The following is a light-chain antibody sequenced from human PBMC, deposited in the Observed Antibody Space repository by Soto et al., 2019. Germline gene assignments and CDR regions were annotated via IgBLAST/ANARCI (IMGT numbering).Light chain of an antibody. Sequence: QSVSTQPGSVSASPGQSITISCTGTSSDVGGYNYVSWYQQHPGKAPKVMIYDVSNRPSGVSNRFSGSKSGNTAFLIIFGLQAEDEADYYCSSYTSSSTYVFGTGTKVTVL. CDR1: SSDVGGYNY. CDR2: DVS. J-gene: IGLJ1*01. V-gene: IGLV2-14*01. CDR3: SSYTSSSTYV.